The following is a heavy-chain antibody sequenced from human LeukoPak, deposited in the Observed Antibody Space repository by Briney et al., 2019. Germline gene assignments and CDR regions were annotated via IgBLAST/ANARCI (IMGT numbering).Heavy chain of an antibody. Sequence: SETLSLTCTVSVGSISSYYWGWIPQPAGKGLEWIGRIYTSGSTKYNPSLQSRVTLSVATSKNAFRLLFSSGASAATAVYYCAREGNSGYTFDYWGQGTLVTVS. J-gene: IGHJ4*02. CDR2: IYTSGST. CDR1: VGSISSYY. D-gene: IGHD5-12*01. V-gene: IGHV4-4*07. CDR3: AREGNSGYTFDY.